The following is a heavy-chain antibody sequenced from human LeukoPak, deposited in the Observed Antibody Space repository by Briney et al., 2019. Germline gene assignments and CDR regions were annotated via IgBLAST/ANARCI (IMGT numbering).Heavy chain of an antibody. D-gene: IGHD2-8*02. CDR3: ARDPRGGVGASFDV. V-gene: IGHV4-30-4*01. J-gene: IGHJ3*01. Sequence: SSQTLSLTCSVSGGSISSGDSFWSWIRQSAGRGLEWIGYIRSSGSTLYNVSLMSRVIISADMSSNQFFLRLRSVTAADTAVYFCARDPRGGVGASFDVWGHGTLVTVSS. CDR1: GGSISSGDSF. CDR2: IRSSGST.